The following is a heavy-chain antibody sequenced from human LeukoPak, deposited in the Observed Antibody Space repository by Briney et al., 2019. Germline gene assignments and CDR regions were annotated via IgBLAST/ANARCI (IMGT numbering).Heavy chain of an antibody. D-gene: IGHD3-3*01. V-gene: IGHV4-61*05. Sequence: SETLSLTCTVSGGSISSSSYYWGWIRQPPGKGLEWIGYIYYSGSTNYNPSLKSRVTISVDTSKNQFSLKLSSVTAADTAVYYCARVPQTYYDFWSGYYTRVDDYYYMGVWGKGTTVTVSS. CDR1: GGSISSSSYY. J-gene: IGHJ6*03. CDR3: ARVPQTYYDFWSGYYTRVDDYYYMGV. CDR2: IYYSGST.